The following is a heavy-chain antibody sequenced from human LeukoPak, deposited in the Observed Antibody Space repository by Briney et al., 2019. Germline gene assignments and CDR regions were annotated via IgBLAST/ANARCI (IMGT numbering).Heavy chain of an antibody. CDR3: AREESIGSYQFLHDY. J-gene: IGHJ4*02. V-gene: IGHV1-18*01. CDR2: ISAYNGNT. Sequence: ASVKVSCKASGYTFTSHGISWVRQAPGQGLEWMGWISAYNGNTNYAQKLQGRVTMTTDTSTSTAYMELRSLRSDDTAVYYCAREESIGSYQFLHDYWGQGTLVTVSS. D-gene: IGHD1-26*01. CDR1: GYTFTSHG.